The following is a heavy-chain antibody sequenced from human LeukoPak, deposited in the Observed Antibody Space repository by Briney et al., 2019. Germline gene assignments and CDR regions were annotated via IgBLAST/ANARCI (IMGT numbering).Heavy chain of an antibody. CDR3: ARDDLIEAPFDF. D-gene: IGHD3-22*01. J-gene: IGHJ4*02. CDR2: ISSSGTTV. CDR1: GFTCSNYE. V-gene: IGHV3-48*03. Sequence: GGSLRLSCAASGFTCSNYEMNWVRQAPGKGLEWISYISSSGTTVFYADSVRGRFTISRDNAKNSVYLQMNSLRGDDTAVYYCARDDLIEAPFDFWGQGTLVTVSS.